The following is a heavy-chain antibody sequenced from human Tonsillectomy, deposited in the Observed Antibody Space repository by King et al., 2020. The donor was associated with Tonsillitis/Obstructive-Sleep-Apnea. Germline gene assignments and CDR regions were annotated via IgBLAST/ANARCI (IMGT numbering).Heavy chain of an antibody. Sequence: QLVQSGAEVKKPGESLKISCKGSGYSFSSYWIGWVRQMPGKGLEWMGIIYPGDSDTRYSPSFQGQVPISADKSISTAYLQWSSLKASDTAMYYCARDEHYDFWSGQGAFDIWGQGTMVTVSS. J-gene: IGHJ3*02. CDR1: GYSFSSYW. V-gene: IGHV5-51*01. D-gene: IGHD3-3*01. CDR2: IYPGDSDT. CDR3: ARDEHYDFWSGQGAFDI.